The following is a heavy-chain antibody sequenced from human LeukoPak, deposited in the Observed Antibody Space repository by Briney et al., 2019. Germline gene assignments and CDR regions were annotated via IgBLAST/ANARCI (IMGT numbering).Heavy chain of an antibody. J-gene: IGHJ6*03. D-gene: IGHD1-26*01. V-gene: IGHV3-21*01. CDR1: GFTFSSNV. Sequence: GGSLRLSCAASGFTFSSNVMSWVRRAPGKGLEWVSSITSSSTYIYYADSVKGRFTISRDNAKNSLYLQMNSLRAEDTAVYYCARDPYSGGYGDYYYYYMDLWGQGTTVTISS. CDR3: ARDPYSGGYGDYYYYYMDL. CDR2: ITSSSTYI.